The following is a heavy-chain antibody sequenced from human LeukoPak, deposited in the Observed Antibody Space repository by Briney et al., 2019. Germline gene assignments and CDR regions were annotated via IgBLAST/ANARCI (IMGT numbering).Heavy chain of an antibody. CDR2: INHTGST. CDR1: GGSLSYYY. Sequence: PSETLSLTSAVYGGSLSYYYWAWIRQSPGKGLEGIGQINHTGSTNYNPSLKSRVTISVDTSKNQFSLKVSSVTAADTAVYYCAREREESGAWYERPHFDYWGQGALVTVSS. D-gene: IGHD6-19*01. J-gene: IGHJ4*02. CDR3: AREREESGAWYERPHFDY. V-gene: IGHV4-34*01.